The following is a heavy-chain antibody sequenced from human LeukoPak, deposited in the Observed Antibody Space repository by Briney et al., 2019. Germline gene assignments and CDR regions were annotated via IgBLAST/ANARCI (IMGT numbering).Heavy chain of an antibody. V-gene: IGHV3-7*05. CDR2: IKQDGSEK. D-gene: IGHD2-15*01. CDR3: ARDGWSVDY. CDR1: GFTFNSYE. J-gene: IGHJ4*02. Sequence: GGSLRLSCAASGFTFNSYEMNWVRQAPGKGLEWVANIKQDGSEKYYVDSVKGRFTVSRDNAKNSLYLQMNSLRAEDTAVYYCARDGWSVDYWGQGTLVTVSS.